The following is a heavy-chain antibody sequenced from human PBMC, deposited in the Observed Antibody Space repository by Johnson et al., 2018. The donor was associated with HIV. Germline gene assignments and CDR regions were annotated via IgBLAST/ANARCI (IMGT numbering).Heavy chain of an antibody. CDR3: ARGPHEVVVVAATSAFHI. D-gene: IGHD2-15*01. J-gene: IGHJ3*02. CDR1: GFTFRSYG. V-gene: IGHV3-NL1*01. Sequence: QVQLVESGGGVVQPGRSLRLSCAASGFTFRSYGVHWVRQPGMGLVWVSRIGCDGLSTTYADSVKGRFTIPKDNSKNTLYLQMNSLRAEDTAVYYCARGPHEVVVVAATSAFHIWGQGTLVTVSS. CDR2: IGCDGLST.